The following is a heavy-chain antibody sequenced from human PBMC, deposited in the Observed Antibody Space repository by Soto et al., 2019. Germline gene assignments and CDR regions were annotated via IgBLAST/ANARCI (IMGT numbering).Heavy chain of an antibody. J-gene: IGHJ4*02. CDR2: ISKDGSVI. CDR1: GFMFSRYA. V-gene: IGHV3-30*04. CDR3: VRSRSGAVPDSFAY. Sequence: QVQLVESGGGVVPPGRSLRLSCAASGFMFSRYAMHWVRQASGKGLEWVAVISKDGSVIYYADSVKGRFTISRDKSKNMVYLQLNSLRDEDTAVFYCVRSRSGAVPDSFAYWGQGTLVTVAS. D-gene: IGHD3-10*01.